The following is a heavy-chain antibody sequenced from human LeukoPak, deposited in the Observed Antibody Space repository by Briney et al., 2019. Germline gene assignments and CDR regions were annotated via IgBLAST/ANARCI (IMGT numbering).Heavy chain of an antibody. CDR2: INPSGGST. CDR3: ARALSGWYLLG. CDR1: GYTFTSYY. V-gene: IGHV1-46*01. D-gene: IGHD6-19*01. J-gene: IGHJ4*02. Sequence: ASVKVSCKASGYTFTSYYMYWVRQAPGQGLEWMGIINPSGGSTSYAQKFQGRVTMTRDTSISTAYMELSRLRSDDTAVYYCARALSGWYLLGWGQGTLVTVSS.